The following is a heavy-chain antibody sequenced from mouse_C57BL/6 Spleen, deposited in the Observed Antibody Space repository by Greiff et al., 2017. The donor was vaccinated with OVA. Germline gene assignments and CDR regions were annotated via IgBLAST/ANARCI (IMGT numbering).Heavy chain of an antibody. CDR3: ALDISGYDYAMDY. Sequence: VQLQQSVAELVRPGASVKLSCTASGFNIKNTYMHWVKQRPEQGLEWIGRIDPANGNTKYAPKFQGKATITADTSSNTAYLQLINLTSEDTAIYYCALDISGYDYAMDYWGQGTSVTVSS. J-gene: IGHJ4*01. CDR2: IDPANGNT. D-gene: IGHD3-2*02. CDR1: GFNIKNTY. V-gene: IGHV14-3*01.